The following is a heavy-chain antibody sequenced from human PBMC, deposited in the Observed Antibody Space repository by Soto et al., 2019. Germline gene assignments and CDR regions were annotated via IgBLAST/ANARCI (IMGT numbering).Heavy chain of an antibody. V-gene: IGHV1-46*03. D-gene: IGHD6-13*01. CDR3: ARDQGSSTALYYYYYYMDV. Sequence: ASVKVSCKASGYTFTSYYVHWVRQAPGQGLEWMGIINPSGGSTSYAQKFQGRVTMTRDTSTSTVYMELSSLRSEDTAVYYCARDQGSSTALYYYYYYMDVWGKGTTVTVSS. CDR2: INPSGGST. J-gene: IGHJ6*03. CDR1: GYTFTSYY.